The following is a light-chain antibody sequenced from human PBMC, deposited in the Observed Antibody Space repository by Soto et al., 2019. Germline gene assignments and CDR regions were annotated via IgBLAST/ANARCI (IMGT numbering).Light chain of an antibody. J-gene: IGKJ4*01. Sequence: RVMTQSPVTLSVSPGERVTLSCRASQAISNNLAWYQQKPGQAPRLLISDAYTRATGVQARFSGSRSGTEFTLTIKSLQSEDFAVYHCKRYNNWPLTFGGGTKVDIK. CDR2: DAY. CDR1: QAISNN. CDR3: KRYNNWPLT. V-gene: IGKV3-15*01.